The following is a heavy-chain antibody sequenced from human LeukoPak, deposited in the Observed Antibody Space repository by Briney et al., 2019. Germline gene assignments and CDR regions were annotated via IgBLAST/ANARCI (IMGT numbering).Heavy chain of an antibody. CDR2: IKQDGGEM. J-gene: IGHJ4*02. CDR3: ARDKVVGATVLDY. D-gene: IGHD1-26*01. Sequence: PGGSLRLSCAGSGFAFSTFWMSWVRQAPGQGLEWVANIKQDGGEMYYVDSVKGRFTISRDNAKTSLYLQVNSLRAEDTAVYYCARDKVVGATVLDYWGQGTLVTVSS. CDR1: GFAFSTFW. V-gene: IGHV3-7*01.